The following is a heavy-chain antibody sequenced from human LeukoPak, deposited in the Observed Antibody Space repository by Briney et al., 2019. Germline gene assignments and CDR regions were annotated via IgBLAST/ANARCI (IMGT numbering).Heavy chain of an antibody. CDR1: GGSFSGYY. D-gene: IGHD6-13*01. CDR3: ARGVAAAGTLHFDY. CDR2: INHSGST. Sequence: SETLSLTCAVYGGSFSGYYWSWIRQPPGKGLEWIGEINHSGSTNYNPSLKSRVTISVDKSKNQFSLKLSSVTAADTAVYYCARGVAAAGTLHFDYWGQGTLVTVSS. V-gene: IGHV4-34*01. J-gene: IGHJ4*02.